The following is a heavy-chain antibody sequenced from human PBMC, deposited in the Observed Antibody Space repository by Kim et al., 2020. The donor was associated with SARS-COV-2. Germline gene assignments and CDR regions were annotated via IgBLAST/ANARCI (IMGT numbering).Heavy chain of an antibody. V-gene: IGHV1-2*04. CDR1: GYTFTGYY. D-gene: IGHD6-19*01. CDR2: INPNSGGT. J-gene: IGHJ4*02. CDR3: ARGSSGWYVGLYYFDY. Sequence: ASVKVSCKASGYTFTGYYMHWVRQAPGQGLEWMGWINPNSGGTNYAQKFQGWVTMTRDTSISTAYMELSRLRSDDTAVYYCARGSSGWYVGLYYFDYWGQGTLVTVSS.